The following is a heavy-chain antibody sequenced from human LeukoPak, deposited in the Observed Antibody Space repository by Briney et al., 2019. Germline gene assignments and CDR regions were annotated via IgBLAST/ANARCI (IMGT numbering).Heavy chain of an antibody. CDR2: ISAYNGNT. D-gene: IGHD6-13*01. CDR1: GYTFTSYG. J-gene: IGHJ4*02. V-gene: IGHV1-18*01. CDR3: ARRFTTIAAAGTSLSY. Sequence: ASVKVSCKASGYTFTSYGISWVRQAPGQGLEWMGWISAYNGNTDYAQKFQGRVTMTTDTSTNTAYMDLRSLRSDDTAVYYCARRFTTIAAAGTSLSYWGQGTLVTVSS.